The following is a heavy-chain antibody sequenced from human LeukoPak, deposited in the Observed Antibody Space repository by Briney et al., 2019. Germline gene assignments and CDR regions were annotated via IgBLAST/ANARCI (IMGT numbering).Heavy chain of an antibody. J-gene: IGHJ4*02. CDR2: INHSGST. Sequence: PSETLSLTCAVYGGSFSGYYWSWIRQPPGKGLEWIGEINHSGSTNYNPSLKSRVTISVDTSKNQFSLQLSSVTAADTAVYYCARGQGPQWLVRFSVAQGGFDYWGQGTLVTVSS. V-gene: IGHV4-34*01. CDR3: ARGQGPQWLVRFSVAQGGFDY. D-gene: IGHD6-19*01. CDR1: GGSFSGYY.